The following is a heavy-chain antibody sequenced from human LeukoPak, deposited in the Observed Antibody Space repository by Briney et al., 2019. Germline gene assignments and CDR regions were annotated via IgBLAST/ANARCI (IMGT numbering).Heavy chain of an antibody. D-gene: IGHD3-9*01. V-gene: IGHV4-39*01. Sequence: SETLSLTCTVSGGSITSSSYYWGWIRQPPGKGLEWIGSIYYSGSTYYNPSLKSRVTISVNTSRNQFSLKLSSVTAADTAVYYCASSVSSYDILTGYRDSYYFDYWGQGTLVTVSS. CDR1: GGSITSSSYY. CDR3: ASSVSSYDILTGYRDSYYFDY. J-gene: IGHJ4*02. CDR2: IYYSGST.